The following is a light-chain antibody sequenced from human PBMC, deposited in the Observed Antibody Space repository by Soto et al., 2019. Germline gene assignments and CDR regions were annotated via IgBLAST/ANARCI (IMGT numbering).Light chain of an antibody. CDR2: AVS. CDR3: QQSYSSPWK. V-gene: IGKV1-39*01. CDR1: QSIGSY. Sequence: IQLTQSPWSRATPACRASTSTFRASQSIGSYLNWYQHKPGRATKFLIYAVSTLQSWVPSRFNGSGSGTDFTLTISSLQPEDFASYSCQQSYSSPWKFGQGTKVDIK. J-gene: IGKJ1*01.